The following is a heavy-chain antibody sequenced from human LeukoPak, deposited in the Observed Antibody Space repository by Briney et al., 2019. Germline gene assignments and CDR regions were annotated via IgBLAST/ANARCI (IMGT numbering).Heavy chain of an antibody. Sequence: GGSLRLSCVVSGFTFSNFDMHWVRQAPGKGLEWVAYIRYDGSKEYYADAGKGRFTISRDNPKNTLSLQMNSLRIGDTAVYYCVKEEDALNIWGQGTMVTVSS. CDR3: VKEEDALNI. CDR1: GFTFSNFD. CDR2: IRYDGSKE. V-gene: IGHV3-30*02. J-gene: IGHJ3*02.